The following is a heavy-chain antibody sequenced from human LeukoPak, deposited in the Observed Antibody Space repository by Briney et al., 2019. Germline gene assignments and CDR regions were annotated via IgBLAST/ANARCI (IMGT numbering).Heavy chain of an antibody. CDR1: GGSFSGYY. J-gene: IGHJ4*02. CDR3: ARAPLGYCSGGSCLGLDY. D-gene: IGHD2-15*01. Sequence: SETLSLTCAVYGGSFSGYYWSWIRQPLGKGLEWIGEINHSGSTNYNPSLKSRVTISVDTSKNQFSLKLSSVTAADTAVYYCARAPLGYCSGGSCLGLDYWGQGTLVTVSS. V-gene: IGHV4-34*01. CDR2: INHSGST.